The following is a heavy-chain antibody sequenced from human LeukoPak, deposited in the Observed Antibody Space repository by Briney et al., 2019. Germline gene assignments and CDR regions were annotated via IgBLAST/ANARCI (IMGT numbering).Heavy chain of an antibody. CDR1: GFTFSSYW. Sequence: PGVSLRLSCAASGFTFSSYWMSWVRQAPGKGLEWVANIKQDGSEKYYVDSVKGRFTISRDNAKNSLYLQMNNLRAEDTAVYYCAREDYYDSSGPFYWGQGTLVTVSS. CDR2: IKQDGSEK. CDR3: AREDYYDSSGPFY. V-gene: IGHV3-7*01. J-gene: IGHJ4*02. D-gene: IGHD3-22*01.